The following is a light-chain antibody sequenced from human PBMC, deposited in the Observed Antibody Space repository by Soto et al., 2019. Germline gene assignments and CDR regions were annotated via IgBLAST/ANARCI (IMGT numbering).Light chain of an antibody. Sequence: EIVLTQSPGTLSLSPGEGATLSCRASQSVSSSYVAWYQQKPGQAPRLLIYGAYIRATGIPDRFSGSGSGTEFTLSISRLEPEDFAVYYCQQYGSSLYTFGQGTKLEIK. V-gene: IGKV3-20*01. J-gene: IGKJ2*01. CDR3: QQYGSSLYT. CDR1: QSVSSSY. CDR2: GAY.